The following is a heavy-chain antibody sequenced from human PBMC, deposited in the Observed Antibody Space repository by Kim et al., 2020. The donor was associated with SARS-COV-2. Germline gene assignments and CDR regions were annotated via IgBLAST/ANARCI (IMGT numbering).Heavy chain of an antibody. J-gene: IGHJ3*02. D-gene: IGHD3-10*01. CDR3: ARETSRGDDAFDI. Sequence: SNPSLKSRVTISADTSKSQFSLKVNSVTVADTAVYYCARETSRGDDAFDIWGHGTMVTVSS. V-gene: IGHV4-34*01.